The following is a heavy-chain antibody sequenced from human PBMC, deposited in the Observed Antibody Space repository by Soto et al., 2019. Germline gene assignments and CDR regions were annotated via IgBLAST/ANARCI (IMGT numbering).Heavy chain of an antibody. J-gene: IGHJ4*02. CDR3: ARRYSSGWYGIDY. V-gene: IGHV4-59*08. Sequence: SETLSLTCTVSGGSISSYYWSWIRQPPGKGLEWIGYIYYSGSTNYNPSLKSRVTISVDTSKNQFSLKLSSVTAADTAVYYCARRYSSGWYGIDYWGQGTLVTVSS. CDR1: GGSISSYY. CDR2: IYYSGST. D-gene: IGHD6-19*01.